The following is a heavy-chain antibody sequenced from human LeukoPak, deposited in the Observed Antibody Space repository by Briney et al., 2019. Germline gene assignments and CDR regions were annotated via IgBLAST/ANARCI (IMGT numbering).Heavy chain of an antibody. J-gene: IGHJ4*02. CDR3: VREDTPATANY. D-gene: IGHD2-21*02. CDR1: GFNFANHA. V-gene: IGHV3-23*01. CDR2: ISGGGDIT. Sequence: GGSLRLSCAASGFNFANHAMSWVRQTAGKRLEWVSAISGGGDITYYADSVKGRFTISRDNSKDTLFLQMHSLRPGDTAVYYCVREDTPATANYWGQGTLVTISS.